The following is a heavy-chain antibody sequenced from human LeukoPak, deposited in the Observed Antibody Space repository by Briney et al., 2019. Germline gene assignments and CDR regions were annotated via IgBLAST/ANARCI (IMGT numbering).Heavy chain of an antibody. Sequence: GGSLRLSCAASGFTFSDYYMSWIRQAPGRGLEWISYISSSSSYTNYVDSVKGRFTISRDNAKNSLYLQMNSLRAEDTAVYYCVRAVSVSSYYFDCWGQGTLVTVSS. V-gene: IGHV3-11*05. CDR1: GFTFSDYY. CDR3: VRAVSVSSYYFDC. D-gene: IGHD5/OR15-5a*01. CDR2: ISSSSSYT. J-gene: IGHJ4*02.